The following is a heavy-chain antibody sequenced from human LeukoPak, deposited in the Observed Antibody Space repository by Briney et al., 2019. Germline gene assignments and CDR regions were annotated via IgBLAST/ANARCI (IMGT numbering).Heavy chain of an antibody. CDR2: ISYDGSNK. CDR3: ARGPYYYDSSGQYGMDV. V-gene: IGHV3-30-3*01. Sequence: PGGSLRLSCAASGFTFSSYAMHWVRQAPGKGLEWEAVISYDGSNKYYADSVKGRFTISRDNSKNTLYLQMNSLRAEDTAVYYCARGPYYYDSSGQYGMDVWGQGTTVTVSS. J-gene: IGHJ6*02. D-gene: IGHD3-22*01. CDR1: GFTFSSYA.